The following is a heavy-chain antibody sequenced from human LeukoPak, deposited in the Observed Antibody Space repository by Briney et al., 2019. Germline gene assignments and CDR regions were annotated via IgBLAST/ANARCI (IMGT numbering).Heavy chain of an antibody. Sequence: GGSLRLSCAASGFTFSSYAMTWVRQAPGKGLQWVSAVSGSGAHTYYADSVKGRFTISRDNSKNTLYLQMNSLRAEDTAVYYCAKDMYYDILTGNTGDYWGQGTLVTVSS. J-gene: IGHJ4*02. V-gene: IGHV3-23*01. CDR1: GFTFSSYA. CDR2: VSGSGAHT. CDR3: AKDMYYDILTGNTGDY. D-gene: IGHD3-9*01.